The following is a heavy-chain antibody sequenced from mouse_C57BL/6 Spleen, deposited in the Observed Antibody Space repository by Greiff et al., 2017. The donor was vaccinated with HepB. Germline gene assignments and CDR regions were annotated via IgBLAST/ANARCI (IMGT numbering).Heavy chain of an antibody. V-gene: IGHV1-18*01. J-gene: IGHJ4*01. Sequence: EVQLQQSGPELVKPGASVKIPCKASGYTFTDYNMDWVKQSHGKSLEWIGDINPNNGGTIYNQKFKGKATLTVDKSSSTAYMELRSLTSEDTAVYYCERPGGNYDYYAMDYWGQGTSVTVSS. CDR1: GYTFTDYN. D-gene: IGHD2-1*01. CDR3: ERPGGNYDYYAMDY. CDR2: INPNNGGT.